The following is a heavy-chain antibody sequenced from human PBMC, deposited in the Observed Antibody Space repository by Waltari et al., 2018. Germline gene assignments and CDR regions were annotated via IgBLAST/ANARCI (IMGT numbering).Heavy chain of an antibody. CDR2: ISYDGSNK. Sequence: QVQLVESGGGVVQPGRSLRLSCAASGFTFSSYAMHWVRQAPGKGLEWVAVISYDGSNKYYADSVKGRFTISRDNSKNTLYLQMNSLRAEDTAVYYCASTRDPFDYWGQGTLVTVSS. V-gene: IGHV3-30-3*01. D-gene: IGHD2-2*01. J-gene: IGHJ4*02. CDR3: ASTRDPFDY. CDR1: GFTFSSYA.